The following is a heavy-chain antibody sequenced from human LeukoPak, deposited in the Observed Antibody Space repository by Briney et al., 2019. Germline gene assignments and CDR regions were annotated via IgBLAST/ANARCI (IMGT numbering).Heavy chain of an antibody. J-gene: IGHJ4*02. CDR1: GGSISSSSYY. Sequence: SETLSLTCTVSGGSISSSSYYWGWIRQPPGKGLEWIGSIYYSGSTYYNPSLKSRVTISVDTSKNQFSLKLSSVTAADTAVYYCARQLGPGATIDYWGQGTLVTVSS. V-gene: IGHV4-39*01. CDR2: IYYSGST. D-gene: IGHD1-26*01. CDR3: ARQLGPGATIDY.